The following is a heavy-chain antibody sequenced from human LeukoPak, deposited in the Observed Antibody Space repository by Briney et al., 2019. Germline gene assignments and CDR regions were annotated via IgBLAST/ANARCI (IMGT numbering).Heavy chain of an antibody. CDR3: ARVEMATSYNRYYFDC. CDR2: IYHSGST. J-gene: IGHJ4*02. CDR1: GGSIVSSNW. D-gene: IGHD5-24*01. Sequence: PSETLSLTCTVSGGSIVSSNWWSWVRQPPGKGLEWIGEIYHSGSTNHNPSLESRVTISVDKSKNQFSLELTSVTAADTAVYYCARVEMATSYNRYYFDCWGQGTQVTVSS. V-gene: IGHV4-4*02.